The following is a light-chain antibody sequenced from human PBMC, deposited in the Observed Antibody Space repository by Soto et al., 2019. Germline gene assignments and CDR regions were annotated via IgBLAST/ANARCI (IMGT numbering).Light chain of an antibody. CDR1: SSDVGGYNY. CDR3: SSYTSTSTNCV. J-gene: IGLJ1*01. CDR2: EVS. V-gene: IGLV2-14*01. Sequence: QSVLTQPASVSGSPGQSITISCTGTSSDVGGYNYVSWYQLHPGKAPKLIIYEVSHRPSGASNHFSGYKSGNTASLTISGLQAEDEADYYCSSYTSTSTNCVFGKGTKVTV.